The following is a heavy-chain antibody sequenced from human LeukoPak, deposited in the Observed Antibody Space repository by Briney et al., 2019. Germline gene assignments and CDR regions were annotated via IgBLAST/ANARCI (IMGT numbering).Heavy chain of an antibody. CDR2: ISGSGDST. D-gene: IGHD6-13*01. Sequence: GGTLRLSCAASGFTFSNYGMSWVRQAPGKGLEWVSSISGSGDSTYYADSVKGRFTISRDNSKNTLYLQMNSLRAEDTAVYYCAKAAGIAAAADFDYWGQGTLVTVSS. J-gene: IGHJ4*02. V-gene: IGHV3-23*01. CDR1: GFTFSNYG. CDR3: AKAAGIAAAADFDY.